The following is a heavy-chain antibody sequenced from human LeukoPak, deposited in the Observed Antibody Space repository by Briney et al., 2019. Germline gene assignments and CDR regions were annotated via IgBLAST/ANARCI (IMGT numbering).Heavy chain of an antibody. CDR1: GFTFSSYA. CDR2: ISGSGGST. D-gene: IGHD6-19*01. Sequence: GGSLRLSCAASGFTFSSYAMSWVRQAPGKGLEWVSAISGSGGSTYYADSVKGRFTISRDNSKNTLYLQMNSLRAEDTAVYYCARQGSGWSSPFDYWGQGTLVTVSS. CDR3: ARQGSGWSSPFDY. V-gene: IGHV3-23*01. J-gene: IGHJ4*02.